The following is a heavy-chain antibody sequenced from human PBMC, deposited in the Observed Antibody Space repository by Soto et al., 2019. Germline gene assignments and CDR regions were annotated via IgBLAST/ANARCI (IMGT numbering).Heavy chain of an antibody. CDR2: ISSSSSYT. J-gene: IGHJ4*02. Sequence: PGGSLRLSCAASGFTFSDYYMSWIRQAPGKGLEWVSYISSSSSYTNYADSVKGRFTISRDNAKNSLYLQMNSLRAEDKAVYYCAREALPTVDIVYFDYWGQGTLLTVSS. D-gene: IGHD5-12*01. CDR3: AREALPTVDIVYFDY. CDR1: GFTFSDYY. V-gene: IGHV3-11*06.